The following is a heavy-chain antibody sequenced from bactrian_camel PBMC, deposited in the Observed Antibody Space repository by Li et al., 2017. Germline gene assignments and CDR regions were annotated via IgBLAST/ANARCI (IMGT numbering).Heavy chain of an antibody. Sequence: HVQLVESGGGSVQAGGSLRLSCSAVGYSRSMKCMGWFRQVSGKEREGVAASGSSFGTTYYSDSVKGRFTISHVNANNTLHLQMNSLRPEDTAMYYCAVRLGDCDWMTSDLHQATYHFWGQGTQVTVS. J-gene: IGHJ4*01. CDR3: AVRLGDCDWMTSDLHQATYHF. CDR1: GYSRSMKC. V-gene: IGHV3-3*01. CDR2: SGSSFGTT. D-gene: IGHD5*01.